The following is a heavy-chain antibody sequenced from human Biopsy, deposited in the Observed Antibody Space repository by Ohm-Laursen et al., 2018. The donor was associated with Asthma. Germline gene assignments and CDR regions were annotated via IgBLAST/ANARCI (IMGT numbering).Heavy chain of an antibody. CDR2: ISYSGTT. V-gene: IGHV4-31*11. D-gene: IGHD3-10*01. CDR1: GDSISSPAYY. J-gene: IGHJ6*02. Sequence: SQTLSLTCAVSGDSISSPAYYWSWVRQHPGKGLEWIGNISYSGTTFYHPSLMSRLIISLDTSKNQYSLKLSSVTAADTSVYYFARVREDGSASSIDIYFGMDVWGQGTTVTVSS. CDR3: ARVREDGSASSIDIYFGMDV.